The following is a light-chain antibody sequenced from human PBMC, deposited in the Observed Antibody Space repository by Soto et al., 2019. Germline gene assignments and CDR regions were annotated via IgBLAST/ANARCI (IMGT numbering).Light chain of an antibody. CDR2: KAT. V-gene: IGKV1-5*03. CDR3: QQYNSISLLT. J-gene: IGKJ4*01. CDR1: QSISNW. Sequence: DIQMTQSPSTLSASVGDRVTITCRASQSISNWLAWYQQKPGKAPKLLIYKATTLETGVPSRFSGSGSVTEFTLTISSLQPDDFATYYCQQYNSISLLTFGGGPKVEIK.